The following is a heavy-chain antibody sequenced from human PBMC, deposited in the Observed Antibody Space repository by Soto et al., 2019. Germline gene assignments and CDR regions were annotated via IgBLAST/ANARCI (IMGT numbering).Heavy chain of an antibody. CDR3: ATPAEALDTESLKGLGH. J-gene: IGHJ4*02. D-gene: IGHD5-18*01. CDR2: ILPIFGTP. V-gene: IGHV1-69*01. CDR1: GGTFSNSA. Sequence: QVQLVQSGTEVKKPGSSVKVSCKASGGTFSNSASIWVRQAPGQGLEWMGGILPIFGTPNYAQKFQGRPTVSAVEFSSTAYIELIILRSEDTAVSYCATPAEALDTESLKGLGHWGQRSLVSDSS.